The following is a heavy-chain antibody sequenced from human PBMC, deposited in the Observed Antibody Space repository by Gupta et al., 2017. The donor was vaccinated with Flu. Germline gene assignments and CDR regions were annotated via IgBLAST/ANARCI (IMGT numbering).Heavy chain of an antibody. Sequence: EVQLVESGGGLVKPGGSLRLSCAASGFTFSSYSMNWVRQAPGKGLEWVSSISSSSSYIYYADSVKGRFTISRDNAKNSLYLQMNSLRAEDTAVYYCARDLGVVMNYYYYYGMGVWGQGTTVTVSS. V-gene: IGHV3-21*01. CDR2: ISSSSSYI. CDR1: GFTFSSYS. CDR3: ARDLGVVMNYYYYYGMGV. J-gene: IGHJ6*02. D-gene: IGHD3-22*01.